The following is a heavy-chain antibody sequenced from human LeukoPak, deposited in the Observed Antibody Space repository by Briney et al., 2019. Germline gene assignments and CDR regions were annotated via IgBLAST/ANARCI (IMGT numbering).Heavy chain of an antibody. CDR2: VFSGVIT. J-gene: IGHJ1*01. Sequence: AGGSLRLSCAASGFTVSSTFMTSGRQAPRKGLWWGSVVFSGVITYYADPVQGRFTTSTHNSKDTLYLQMNSLSPKDTAIYYCERETYSGSGRHGYFQRWGQGTLVTVSS. CDR1: GFTVSSTF. D-gene: IGHD3-10*01. CDR3: ERETYSGSGRHGYFQR. V-gene: IGHV3-53*04.